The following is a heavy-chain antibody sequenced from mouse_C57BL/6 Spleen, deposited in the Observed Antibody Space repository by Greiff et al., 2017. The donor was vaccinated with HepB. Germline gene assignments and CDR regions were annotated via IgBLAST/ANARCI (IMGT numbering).Heavy chain of an antibody. D-gene: IGHD3-2*02. CDR1: GYAFSSYW. V-gene: IGHV1-80*01. CDR2: IYPGDGDT. J-gene: IGHJ3*01. CDR3: ARASVSSGYRFAY. Sequence: QVQLQQSGAELVKPGASVKISCKASGYAFSSYWMNWVKQRPGKGLEWIGQIYPGDGDTNYNGKFKGKATLTADKSSSTAYMQLSSLTSEDSAVYFCARASVSSGYRFAYWGQGTLVTVSA.